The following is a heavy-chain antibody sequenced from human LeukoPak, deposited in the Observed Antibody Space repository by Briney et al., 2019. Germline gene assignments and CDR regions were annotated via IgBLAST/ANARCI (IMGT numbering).Heavy chain of an antibody. Sequence: ASVKVSCKASGGTFSSYTISWVRQAPGQGLEWMGGIIPIFGTADYGQKFQGRVKITADESTSTAYMELSGLRSEDTAVYYCASAILKPAFDSWGQGTLVTVSS. V-gene: IGHV1-69*13. CDR1: GGTFSSYT. J-gene: IGHJ4*02. CDR3: ASAILKPAFDS. CDR2: IIPIFGTA.